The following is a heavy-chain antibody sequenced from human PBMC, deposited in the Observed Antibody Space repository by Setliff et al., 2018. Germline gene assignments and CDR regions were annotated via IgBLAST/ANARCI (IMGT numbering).Heavy chain of an antibody. CDR3: ARLSIKSGGGPYYNYYYMDV. D-gene: IGHD3-16*01. CDR1: GFTFSNYG. Sequence: LRLSCEASGFTFSNYGMTWVRQAPGKGLEWISYISTSGSTIYYADSVKGRFTISRDNAKNSLFLQMNSLGVEDTAVYYCARLSIKSGGGPYYNYYYMDVWGKGTTVTVSS. V-gene: IGHV3-48*03. CDR2: ISTSGSTI. J-gene: IGHJ6*03.